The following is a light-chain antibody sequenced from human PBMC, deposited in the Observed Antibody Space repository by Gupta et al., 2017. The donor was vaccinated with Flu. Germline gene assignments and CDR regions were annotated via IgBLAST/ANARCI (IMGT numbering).Light chain of an antibody. Sequence: IQMTQSPSSLSASVGDRVTITVLSSPSVSNFLNWYQQKPGKAPKLLIYAASTLKGGVPSRFSGSGSGTDFTLTINRLQPEDFATYYCQQCDSTPSTFGRGTTVEIK. CDR1: PSVSNF. J-gene: IGKJ4*02. CDR3: QQCDSTPST. V-gene: IGKV1-39*01. CDR2: AAS.